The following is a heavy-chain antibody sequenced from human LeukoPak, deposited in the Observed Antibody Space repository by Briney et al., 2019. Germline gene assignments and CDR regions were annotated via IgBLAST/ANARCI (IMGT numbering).Heavy chain of an antibody. CDR1: GFSFSGSY. J-gene: IGHJ4*02. Sequence: GGSLRLSCAASGFSFSGSYMSWIRKAPGKGLEWVSYISGSSNDINYADSVKGRFTIPRDNSKNTLYLQMNSLRAEDTAVYYCAKDSSSSWYYFDYWGQGTLVTVSS. CDR2: ISGSSNDI. D-gene: IGHD6-13*01. V-gene: IGHV3-11*05. CDR3: AKDSSSSWYYFDY.